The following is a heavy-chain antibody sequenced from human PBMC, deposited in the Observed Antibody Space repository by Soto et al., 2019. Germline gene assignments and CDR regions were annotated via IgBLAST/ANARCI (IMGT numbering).Heavy chain of an antibody. V-gene: IGHV3-9*01. J-gene: IGHJ4*02. D-gene: IGHD4-4*01. CDR1: GFTFDDYT. CDR2: ISWDSRKV. Sequence: DVQLVESGGGLVQPGRSLRLSCAASGFTFDDYTMHWVRQAPGKGLEVVSAISWDSRKVDYADSGKGRFSISRDNASSSLYLQMNSLTPDYTAIYYCAKNMACFTYSVSRPYEHWGRGTLVSVSS. CDR3: AKNMACFTYSVSRPYEH.